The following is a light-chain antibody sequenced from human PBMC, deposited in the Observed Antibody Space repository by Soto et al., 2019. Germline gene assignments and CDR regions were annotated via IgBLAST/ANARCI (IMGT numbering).Light chain of an antibody. J-gene: IGLJ1*01. V-gene: IGLV2-8*01. Sequence: QSVLTQPASVTGSPGQSIAISCTGTISDIGCYRAVSWYRQDPGKAPKLIIFEVTKRPSGVPDRFSGSKSGNTASLTVSGLQAEDEADYYCTSYAGSNNFALYVFGTGTKV. CDR2: EVT. CDR3: TSYAGSNNFALYV. CDR1: ISDIGCYRA.